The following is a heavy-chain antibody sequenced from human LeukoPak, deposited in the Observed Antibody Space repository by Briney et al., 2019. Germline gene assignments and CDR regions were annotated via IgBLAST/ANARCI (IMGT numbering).Heavy chain of an antibody. D-gene: IGHD3-3*01. J-gene: IGHJ4*02. Sequence: GGSLRLSCAASGFTFDDYAMHWVRQAPGKGLEWVSVIYSGGSTYYADSVKGRFTISRDNSKNTLYLQMNSLRAEDTAVYYCARADDFWSGADYWGQGTLVTVSS. V-gene: IGHV3-53*01. CDR3: ARADDFWSGADY. CDR2: IYSGGST. CDR1: GFTFDDYA.